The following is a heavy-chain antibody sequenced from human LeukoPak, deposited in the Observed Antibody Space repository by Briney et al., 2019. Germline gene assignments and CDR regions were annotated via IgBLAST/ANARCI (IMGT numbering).Heavy chain of an antibody. Sequence: SETLSLTCTVSGGSISGYCWTWIREPAGKGLEWIGRIYNIGSPNYNPALKSRVTISVDTSKNQFSLKLSSVTAADSAVYYCARGLRTDSGYDDGEDHWGQGTLVTVSS. D-gene: IGHD5-12*01. CDR1: GGSISGYC. J-gene: IGHJ4*02. CDR2: IYNIGSP. CDR3: ARGLRTDSGYDDGEDH. V-gene: IGHV4-4*07.